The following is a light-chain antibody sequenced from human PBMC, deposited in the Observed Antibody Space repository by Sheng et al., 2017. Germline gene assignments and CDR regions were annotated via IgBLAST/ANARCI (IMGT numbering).Light chain of an antibody. CDR3: QQYHTYPLT. V-gene: IGKV3D-15*01. CDR1: QSVSSN. Sequence: EIVMTQSPATLSVSPGERATLSCRASQSVSSNLAWYQQKPGQAPRLLIYGASSRATGIPDRFSGSGSGTDYTLTISSLQPEDSATYYCQQYHTYPLTFGQGTRLDIK. J-gene: IGKJ5*01. CDR2: GAS.